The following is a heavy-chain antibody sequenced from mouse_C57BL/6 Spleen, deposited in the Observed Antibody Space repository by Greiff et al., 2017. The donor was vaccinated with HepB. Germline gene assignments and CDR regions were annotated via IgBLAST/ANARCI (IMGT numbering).Heavy chain of an antibody. CDR2: IYPGSGNT. V-gene: IGHV1-76*01. Sequence: QVQLQQSGAELVRPGASVKLSCKASGYTFTDYYINWVKQRPGQGLEWIARIYPGSGNTYYNEKFKGKATLTAEKSSSTAYMQLSSLTSEDSAVYFCANDPFAYWGQGTLVTVSA. CDR1: GYTFTDYY. CDR3: ANDPFAY. J-gene: IGHJ3*01.